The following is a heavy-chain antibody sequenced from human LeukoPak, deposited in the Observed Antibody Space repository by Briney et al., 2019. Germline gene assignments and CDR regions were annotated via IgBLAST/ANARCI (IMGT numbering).Heavy chain of an antibody. Sequence: GGSLRLSCAASGFTFSSYSMNWVRQAPGKGLEWVSSISSSSSSYIYYADSVKGRFTISRDNAKNSLYLQMNSLRAEDTAVYYCARDCYYGSGSPPDPFQHWGQGTLVTVSS. V-gene: IGHV3-21*01. CDR3: ARDCYYGSGSPPDPFQH. D-gene: IGHD3-10*01. CDR2: ISSSSSSYI. J-gene: IGHJ1*01. CDR1: GFTFSSYS.